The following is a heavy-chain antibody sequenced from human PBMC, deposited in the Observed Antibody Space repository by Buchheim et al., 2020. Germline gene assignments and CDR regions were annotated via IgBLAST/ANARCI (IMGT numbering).Heavy chain of an antibody. CDR3: ATVSGYCSSTSCYRPYYFDY. CDR2: ISGSGGST. J-gene: IGHJ4*02. V-gene: IGHV3-23*01. CDR1: GFTFSSYA. D-gene: IGHD2-2*01. Sequence: EVQLLESGGGLVQPGGSLRLSCAASGFTFSSYAMSWVRQAPGKGLEWVSAISGSGGSTYYADSVKGRFTISRDNSKNSLYLQMNSLRAEDTAVYYCATVSGYCSSTSCYRPYYFDYWGQGTL.